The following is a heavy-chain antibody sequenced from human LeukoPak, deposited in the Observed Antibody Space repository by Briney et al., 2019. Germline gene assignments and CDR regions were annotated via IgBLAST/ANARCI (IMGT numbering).Heavy chain of an antibody. CDR2: INPSGGST. CDR3: ARDKPKDYDFWSGVYYYYYMDV. V-gene: IGHV1-46*01. J-gene: IGHJ6*03. CDR1: GYTFTSYY. Sequence: GASVKVSCKASGYTFTSYYMHWVRQAPGQGLEWMGIINPSGGSTSYAQKFQGRVAMTRDMSTSTVYMELSSPRSEDTAVYYCARDKPKDYDFWSGVYYYYYMDVWGKGTTVTVSS. D-gene: IGHD3-3*01.